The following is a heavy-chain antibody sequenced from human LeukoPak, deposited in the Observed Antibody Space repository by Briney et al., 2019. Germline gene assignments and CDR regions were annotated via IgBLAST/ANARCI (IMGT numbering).Heavy chain of an antibody. Sequence: SVKVSCKASGYTFTSYDINWVRQATGQGLEWMGWMNPNSGNTGYAQKFQGRVTMTRNTSISTAYMELSSLRSEDTAVYYCARGLDEYWVYGMDVWGQGTTVTVSS. CDR2: MNPNSGNT. J-gene: IGHJ6*02. D-gene: IGHD2-15*01. CDR1: GYTFTSYD. V-gene: IGHV1-8*01. CDR3: ARGLDEYWVYGMDV.